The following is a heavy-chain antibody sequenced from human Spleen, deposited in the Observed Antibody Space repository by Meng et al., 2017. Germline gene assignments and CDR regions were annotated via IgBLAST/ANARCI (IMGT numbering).Heavy chain of an antibody. CDR1: GFSFRDHP. CDR2: VSFISYDGTTK. D-gene: IGHD4-17*01. CDR3: ARDFVAYGEAPFHIDY. V-gene: IGHV3-30*04. Sequence: GGSLRLSCAASGFSFRDHPMHWVRQAPGKGLEWVAFVSFISYDGTTKYYADSVKGRFTISRDNSKNTLDLHMNSLRPEDTAVYYCARDFVAYGEAPFHIDYWGQGTLVTVSS. J-gene: IGHJ4*02.